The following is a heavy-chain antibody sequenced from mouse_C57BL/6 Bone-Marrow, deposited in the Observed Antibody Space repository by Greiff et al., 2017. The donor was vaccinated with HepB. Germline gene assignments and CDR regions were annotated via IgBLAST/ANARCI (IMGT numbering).Heavy chain of an antibody. Sequence: VQLKESGAELVRPGASVKLSCTASGFNITDDYLHWVKQRPEQGLEGIGWIAPENGDTEYASKFQGQATITEDTSSTTAYLQLSSLTSEDTAVYYCTTADYYGSSFYWYFDVWGTGTTVTVSS. CDR3: TTADYYGSSFYWYFDV. J-gene: IGHJ1*03. D-gene: IGHD1-1*01. V-gene: IGHV14-4*01. CDR1: GFNITDDY. CDR2: IAPENGDT.